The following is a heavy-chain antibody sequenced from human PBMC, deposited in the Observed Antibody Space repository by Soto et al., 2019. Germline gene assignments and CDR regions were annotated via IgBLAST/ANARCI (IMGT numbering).Heavy chain of an antibody. J-gene: IGHJ4*02. CDR1: GYTFSSYG. Sequence: QVQLVQSGAEVKKPGASVKVSCKASGYTFSSYGISWVRQAPGQGLEWMGGISANNGNTNYAQKVQGRVTMTTDTSTSTADMELRSLRADDTAMYYCARGGPGAPFDYWGQGTPVTVSS. CDR2: ISANNGNT. D-gene: IGHD1-26*01. CDR3: ARGGPGAPFDY. V-gene: IGHV1-18*01.